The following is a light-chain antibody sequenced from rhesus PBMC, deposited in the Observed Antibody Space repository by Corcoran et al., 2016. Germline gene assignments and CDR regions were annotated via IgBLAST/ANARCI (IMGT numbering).Light chain of an antibody. CDR1: QNVGNN. Sequence: ETVVTQSPDTLSLSPGERVTLSCRASQNVGNNLAWYQPKPGQPPRLLIYYASTRAPVIPDRFRGRGSGTDLTLTISSLEPEDVGVYYCQQSSKFYSFGQGTKVEIK. V-gene: IGKV3-24*04. J-gene: IGKJ2*01. CDR3: QQSSKFYS. CDR2: YAS.